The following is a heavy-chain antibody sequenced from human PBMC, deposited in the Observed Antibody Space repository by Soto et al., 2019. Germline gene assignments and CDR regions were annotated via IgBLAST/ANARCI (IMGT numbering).Heavy chain of an antibody. J-gene: IGHJ6*03. CDR2: INHSGST. CDR1: GGSFSGYY. Sequence: SETLSLTCAVYGGSFSGYYWSWIRQPPGKGLEWIGEINHSGSTNYNPSLKSRVTISVDTSKNQFSLKLSSVTAADTAVYYCARGIGGNYDFWSGYPYYYYYMDVWGKGTTVTVSS. V-gene: IGHV4-34*01. CDR3: ARGIGGNYDFWSGYPYYYYYMDV. D-gene: IGHD3-3*01.